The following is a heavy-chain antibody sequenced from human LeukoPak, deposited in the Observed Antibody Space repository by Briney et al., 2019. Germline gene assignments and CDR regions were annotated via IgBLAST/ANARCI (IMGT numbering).Heavy chain of an antibody. CDR2: MYTSGST. D-gene: IGHD6-13*01. V-gene: IGHV4-4*07. J-gene: IGHJ4*02. CDR1: GDSISSYS. Sequence: SETLSLTCTVSGDSISSYSWSWLRQPAGKGLEWIGRMYTSGSTNSNPSLKSRVTMSVDTSKNQFSLKLSSVTAADTAVYYCAGHSSSWYYFDYWGQGTLVTVSS. CDR3: AGHSSSWYYFDY.